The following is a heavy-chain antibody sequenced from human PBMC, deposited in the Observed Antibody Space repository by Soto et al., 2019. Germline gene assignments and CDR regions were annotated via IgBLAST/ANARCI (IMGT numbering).Heavy chain of an antibody. J-gene: IGHJ4*02. Sequence: PSETLSLTCAVSGYSISSGYYWGWIRQPPGKGLEWIGSIYHSGSTYYNPSLKSRVTISVDTSRNQFSLKLSSVTAADTAVYYCWLYREVVLAATRGAFDYWGQGTLVTVSS. CDR3: WLYREVVLAATRGAFDY. V-gene: IGHV4-38-2*01. CDR2: IYHSGST. CDR1: GYSISSGYY. D-gene: IGHD2-15*01.